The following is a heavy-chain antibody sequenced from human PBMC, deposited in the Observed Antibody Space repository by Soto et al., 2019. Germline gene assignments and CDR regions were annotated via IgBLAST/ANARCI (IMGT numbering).Heavy chain of an antibody. CDR3: ARGWGGGDYAIDYFDY. V-gene: IGHV1-69*02. D-gene: IGHD2-21*02. CDR2: IIPILGIA. CDR1: GGTFSSYT. Sequence: GASVKVSCKASGGTFSSYTISWVRQAPGQGLEWMGRIIPILGIANYAQKFQGRVTITADKSTSTAYMELSSLRSEDTAVYYCARGWGGGDYAIDYFDYWGQGTLVTVSS. J-gene: IGHJ4*02.